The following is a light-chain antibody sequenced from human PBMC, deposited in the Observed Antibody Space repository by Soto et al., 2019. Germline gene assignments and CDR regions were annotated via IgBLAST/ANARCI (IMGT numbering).Light chain of an antibody. CDR1: QSLVHGDGNTY. CDR3: MLATQAST. V-gene: IGKV2-24*01. J-gene: IGKJ2*01. CDR2: KIS. Sequence: DIVLTQTPLSSPVTLGQPASISCRSSQSLVHGDGNTYFNWLLQRPGQPPRLLIYKISKRFPGVPDRFSGSGAGTDFTLTISRVEADDVGVYYCMLATQASTFGQGTKLEIK.